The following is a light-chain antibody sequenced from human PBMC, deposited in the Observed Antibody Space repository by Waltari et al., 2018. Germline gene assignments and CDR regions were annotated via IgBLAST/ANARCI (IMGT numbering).Light chain of an antibody. Sequence: QSVLTQPPSASGTPGQRVTISCSGSSSNIGTNSVNWYQQLPGTAPKLLIYSNHHRPSGVPDRFAASKSGTSASLAISGLQSEDEAHYYCAAWDDSLTGHWVFGGGTKLTVL. V-gene: IGLV1-44*01. J-gene: IGLJ3*02. CDR3: AAWDDSLTGHWV. CDR2: SNH. CDR1: SSNIGTNS.